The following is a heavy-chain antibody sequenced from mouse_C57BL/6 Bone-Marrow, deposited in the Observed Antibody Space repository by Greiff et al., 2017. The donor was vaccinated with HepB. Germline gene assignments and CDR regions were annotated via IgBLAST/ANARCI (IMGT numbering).Heavy chain of an antibody. D-gene: IGHD2-2*01. Sequence: EVHLVESGGDLVKPGGSLKLSCAASGFTFSSYGMSWVRQTPDKRLEWVATISSGGSYTYYPDSVKGRFTISRDNAKNTLYLQMSSLKSEDTAMYYCARRGLWLRRTWFAYWGQGTLVTVSA. CDR1: GFTFSSYG. CDR2: ISSGGSYT. CDR3: ARRGLWLRRTWFAY. V-gene: IGHV5-6*01. J-gene: IGHJ3*01.